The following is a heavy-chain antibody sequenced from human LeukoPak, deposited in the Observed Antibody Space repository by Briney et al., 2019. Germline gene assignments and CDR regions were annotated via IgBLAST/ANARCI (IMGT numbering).Heavy chain of an antibody. CDR3: ARGQLLWFGELLSVSAFDI. Sequence: GGALRLSCEGSGFTFSNYWMHWVRQAPGKGLVWVSRIKSDGSSTSYADSVKGRFTISRDNSKNTLYLQMNSLRAEDTAVYYCARGQLLWFGELLSVSAFDIWGQGTMVTVSS. CDR1: GFTFSNYW. D-gene: IGHD3-10*01. V-gene: IGHV3-74*01. CDR2: IKSDGSST. J-gene: IGHJ3*02.